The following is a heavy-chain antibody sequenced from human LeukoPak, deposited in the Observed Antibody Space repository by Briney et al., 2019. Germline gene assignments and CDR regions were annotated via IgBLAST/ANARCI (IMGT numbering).Heavy chain of an antibody. CDR3: ARDPWRTYYDFWSGPYHTMDV. J-gene: IGHJ6*03. D-gene: IGHD3-3*01. V-gene: IGHV1-18*01. CDR1: GYTFNSYG. CDR2: ISAYNGNT. Sequence: ASVKVSCKASGYTFNSYGIIWVRQAPGQGLECLGWISAYNGNTNYAQKLQGRVTMTTDTSTSTAYMELRSLRSDDTAVYYCARDPWRTYYDFWSGPYHTMDVWGKGTTVTVSS.